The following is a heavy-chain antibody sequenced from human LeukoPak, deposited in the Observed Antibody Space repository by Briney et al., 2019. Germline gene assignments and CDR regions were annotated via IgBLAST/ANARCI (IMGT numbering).Heavy chain of an antibody. CDR2: ISYSGST. J-gene: IGHJ4*02. CDR1: GGSISSYY. D-gene: IGHD3-9*01. Sequence: SETLSLTCTVSGGSISSYYWNWLRQPPGKGLEWIGYISYSGSTNYNPSLESRVTISVDTSKNQFSLKLSSVTAGDTAAYYCARALTGYRTILGYWGQGTLVTVSS. V-gene: IGHV4-59*01. CDR3: ARALTGYRTILGY.